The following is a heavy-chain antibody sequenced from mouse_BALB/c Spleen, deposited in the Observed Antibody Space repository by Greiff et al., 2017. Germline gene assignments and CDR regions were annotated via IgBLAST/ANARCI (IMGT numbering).Heavy chain of an antibody. V-gene: IGHV6-6*02. J-gene: IGHJ4*01. CDR1: GFTFSNYW. Sequence: EVQVVESGGGLVQPGGSMKLSCVASGFTFSNYWMNWVRQSPEKGLEWVAEIRLKSNNYATHYAESVKGRFTISRDDSKSSVYLQMNNLRAEDTGIYYCTRVDYRYDEGYYYAMDYWGQGTSVTVSS. CDR2: IRLKSNNYAT. D-gene: IGHD2-14*01. CDR3: TRVDYRYDEGYYYAMDY.